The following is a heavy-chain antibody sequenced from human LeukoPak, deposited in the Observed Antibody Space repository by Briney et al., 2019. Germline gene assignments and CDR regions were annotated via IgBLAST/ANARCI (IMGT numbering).Heavy chain of an antibody. V-gene: IGHV1-2*02. CDR1: GYTFTGYY. Sequence: ASVKVSCKASGYTFTGYYMHWVRQAPGQGLEWMGWLNPNSGDTNFAQNFEGRVTMTRDTSISTAYMELSSLTSDDTAVYYCARGYCSSTTCYSAFDIWGQWTMVTVSS. CDR2: LNPNSGDT. J-gene: IGHJ3*02. D-gene: IGHD2-2*01. CDR3: ARGYCSSTTCYSAFDI.